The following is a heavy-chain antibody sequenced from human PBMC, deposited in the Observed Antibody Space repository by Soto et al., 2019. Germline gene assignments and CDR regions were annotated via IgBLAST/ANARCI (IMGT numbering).Heavy chain of an antibody. CDR2: VSASGLNT. Sequence: EVQLLESGGKLVQPGGSLTLSCAASGFTFSTYAMAWVRQAPGKGLEWVSGVSASGLNTDYADPVKGRFYISRDNSKNTLSLHRNGPRAEDTALYYCAKDRSPSTSGCSFDYWGQGTPVNVSS. CDR1: GFTFSTYA. D-gene: IGHD6-6*01. V-gene: IGHV3-23*01. CDR3: AKDRSPSTSGCSFDY. J-gene: IGHJ4*02.